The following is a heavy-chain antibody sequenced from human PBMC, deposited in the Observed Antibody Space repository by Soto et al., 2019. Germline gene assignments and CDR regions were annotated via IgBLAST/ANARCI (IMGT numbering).Heavy chain of an antibody. CDR1: GGSISSGGYS. CDR2: TYHSGST. Sequence: SETLSLTCAVSGGSISSGGYSWSWIRQPPGKGLNYIGYTYHSGSTYYNPSLKSRVTISVDRSKNQFSLKLSSVTAADTAVYYCARVRSGWGIDYWGQGTLVTVS. D-gene: IGHD6-19*01. CDR3: ARVRSGWGIDY. J-gene: IGHJ4*02. V-gene: IGHV4-30-2*01.